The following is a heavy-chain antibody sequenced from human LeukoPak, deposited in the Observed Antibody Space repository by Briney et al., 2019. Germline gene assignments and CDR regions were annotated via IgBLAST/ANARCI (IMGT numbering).Heavy chain of an antibody. Sequence: GGSLRLSCAASGFTFSPYWMHWVRQAPGKGLVWVSHMNSDGSHTHYADSVKGRFTISRDNAKNTLYLQMNSLRAEDTAVYYCARGRGSPDAFDIWGQGTMVTVSS. J-gene: IGHJ3*02. CDR2: MNSDGSHT. V-gene: IGHV3-74*01. D-gene: IGHD1-26*01. CDR1: GFTFSPYW. CDR3: ARGRGSPDAFDI.